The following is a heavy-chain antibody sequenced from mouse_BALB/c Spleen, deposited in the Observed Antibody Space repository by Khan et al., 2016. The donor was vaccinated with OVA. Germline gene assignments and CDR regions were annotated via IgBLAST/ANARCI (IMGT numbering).Heavy chain of an antibody. CDR1: GYTFSSYW. Sequence: DLVKPGASVKLSCKASGYTFSSYWLPCLQPFPSHCLEWILQISPGSGIYYYNKMFRGKATLTVDTSSRTAYFQLNILEAEDSAVYFCARSNYYGRSLYALDYWGLGTSVTVSS. CDR3: ARSNYYGRSLYALDY. V-gene: IGHV1S41*01. CDR2: ISPGSGIY. J-gene: IGHJ4*01. D-gene: IGHD1-1*01.